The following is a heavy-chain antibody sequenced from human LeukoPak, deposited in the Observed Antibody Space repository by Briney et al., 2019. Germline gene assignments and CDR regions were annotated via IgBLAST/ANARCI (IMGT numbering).Heavy chain of an antibody. CDR2: IKSDGSST. Sequence: GGSLRFSCAASGFTFSIYSMHWVRQAPGKGLVWVSRIKSDGSSTSYADSVKGRFTIPRDNAKNTLYLQMDSLRVEDTAVYYCAKSDWFDPWGQGTLVTVSS. CDR3: AKSDWFDP. CDR1: GFTFSIYS. J-gene: IGHJ5*02. V-gene: IGHV3-74*01.